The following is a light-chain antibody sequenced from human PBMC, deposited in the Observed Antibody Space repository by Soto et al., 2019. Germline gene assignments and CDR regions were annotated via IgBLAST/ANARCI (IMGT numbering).Light chain of an antibody. Sequence: QAVVTQPPSVSGAPGQMVTISCSGSSSNIGAGYDVHWYQQLPGKVPKLVIYDTFNRPSGVPDRFSGSKSGTSASLAITGLQAEDEADYYCQAYDNSLGVSVLFGGGTKLTVL. CDR2: DTF. CDR3: QAYDNSLGVSVL. V-gene: IGLV1-40*01. J-gene: IGLJ3*02. CDR1: SSNIGAGYD.